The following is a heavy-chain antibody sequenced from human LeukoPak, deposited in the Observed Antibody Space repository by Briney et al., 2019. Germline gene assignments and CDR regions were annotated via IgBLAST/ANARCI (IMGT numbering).Heavy chain of an antibody. CDR3: ARVRSWNDFDY. Sequence: SETLSLTCTVSGGSISSYCWSWIRQPPGKGLEWIGYIYYSGSTYYNPSLKSRVTISIDTSKNQFSLRLSSVTAADTAVYYCARVRSWNDFDYWGQGTLVTVSS. CDR1: GGSISSYC. D-gene: IGHD1-1*01. J-gene: IGHJ4*02. V-gene: IGHV4-59*01. CDR2: IYYSGST.